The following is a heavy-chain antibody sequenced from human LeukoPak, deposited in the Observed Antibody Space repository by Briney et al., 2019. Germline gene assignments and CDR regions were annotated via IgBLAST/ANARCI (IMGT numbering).Heavy chain of an antibody. D-gene: IGHD6-19*01. Sequence: GRSLRLSCAASGFTFSSYGMHWVRQAPGKGLEWVAVIWYDGSNKYYADSVKGRFTISRDNSKNTLYLQMNSLRAEDSAVYFCARGLRRGSAWSWGPKEKSYQYMDVWGTGTTVIVSS. V-gene: IGHV3-33*01. CDR2: IWYDGSNK. CDR1: GFTFSSYG. J-gene: IGHJ6*04. CDR3: ARGLRRGSAWSWGPKEKSYQYMDV.